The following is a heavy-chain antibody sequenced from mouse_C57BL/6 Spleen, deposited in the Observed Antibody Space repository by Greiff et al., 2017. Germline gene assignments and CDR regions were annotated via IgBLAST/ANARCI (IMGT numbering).Heavy chain of an antibody. CDR1: GYTFTSYC. CDR3: AREQQNYVDY. CDR2: IHPNNGST. D-gene: IGHD6-1*01. V-gene: IGHV1-64*01. Sequence: VQLQQPGAELVKPGASVKLSCKASGYTFTSYCMHWVKQRPGQGLEWIGMIHPNNGSTNYTEKFKSKATLTVDKSSSTAYMQLSSLTSEDSAGYYCAREQQNYVDYWGQGTTLTVAS. J-gene: IGHJ2*01.